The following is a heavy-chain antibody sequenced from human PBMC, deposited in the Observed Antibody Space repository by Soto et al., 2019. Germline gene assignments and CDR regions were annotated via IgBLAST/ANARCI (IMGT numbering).Heavy chain of an antibody. CDR2: TTGSGGST. CDR1: GFTFTIYA. D-gene: IGHD3-10*01. J-gene: IGHJ4*02. CDR3: AKARGAMVRGAAFYFDY. V-gene: IGHV3-23*01. Sequence: GGSLRLSCAASGFTFTIYAMSWVRQAPGKGLEWVSATTGSGGSTYYADSVKGRFTISRDNSKNTLYLQMNSLRAEDTAVYYCAKARGAMVRGAAFYFDYWGQGTLVTVSS.